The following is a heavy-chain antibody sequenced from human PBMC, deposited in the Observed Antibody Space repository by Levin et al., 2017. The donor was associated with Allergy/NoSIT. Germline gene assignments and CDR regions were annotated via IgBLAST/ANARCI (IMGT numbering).Heavy chain of an antibody. CDR3: ARGGYSSGWGPKGHFDY. CDR1: GDSVSSNSAA. V-gene: IGHV6-1*01. D-gene: IGHD6-19*01. Sequence: SQTLSLTCAISGDSVSSNSAAWNWIRQSPSRGLEWLGRTYHRSKWYNDYAVSVKSRITINPDTSKNQFSLQLNSVTPEDTAVYYCARGGYSSGWGPKGHFDYWGQGTLVTVSS. CDR2: TYHRSKWYN. J-gene: IGHJ4*02.